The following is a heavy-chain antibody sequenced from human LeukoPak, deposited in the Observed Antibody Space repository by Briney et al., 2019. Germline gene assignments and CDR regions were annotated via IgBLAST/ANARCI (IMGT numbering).Heavy chain of an antibody. V-gene: IGHV4-59*01. J-gene: IGHJ6*02. CDR2: IYDSGST. CDR1: GGSISNYY. Sequence: PSETLSLTCTVSGGSISNYYWSWIRQPPGKGLEWIGNIYDSGSTNYNPSLKSRATISVDTSKNQFSLKLNSVTAADTAVYYCAREIGGNDYYGMDVWGQGTTVTVSS. CDR3: AREIGGNDYYGMDV. D-gene: IGHD4-23*01.